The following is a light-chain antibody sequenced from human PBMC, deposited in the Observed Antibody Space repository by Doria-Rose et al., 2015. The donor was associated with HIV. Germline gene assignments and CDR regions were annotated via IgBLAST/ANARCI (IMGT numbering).Light chain of an antibody. J-gene: IGKJ1*01. CDR1: QSFSSTY. CDR2: DGS. CDR3: HQYGTSWT. Sequence: TQSPETLSLSPGERATLSCRASQSFSSTYLAWYQQKPGQAPSLLIYDGSTRATGIPDRFSASGSGTDFTLTINRLEPEDFALYYCHQYGTSWTFGQGTKVEI. V-gene: IGKV3-20*01.